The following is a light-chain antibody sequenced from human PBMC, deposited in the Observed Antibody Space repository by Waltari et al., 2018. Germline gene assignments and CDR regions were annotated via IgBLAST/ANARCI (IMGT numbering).Light chain of an antibody. J-gene: IGLJ3*02. V-gene: IGLV2-11*01. CDR2: DVT. CDR3: CSYAGTYTWV. Sequence: QSALTQPRSVSGSPGQSVTISCAGINIDVGGYNYVSWYQHHPGKAPKLMIYDVTKRPSGVPDRFSGSKSGNTASLTISGLQAEDEADYYCCSYAGTYTWVFGGGTKLTVL. CDR1: NIDVGGYNY.